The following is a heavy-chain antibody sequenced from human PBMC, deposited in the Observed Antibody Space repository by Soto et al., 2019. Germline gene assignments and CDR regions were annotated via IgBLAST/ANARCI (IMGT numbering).Heavy chain of an antibody. CDR2: ISGSGGKT. J-gene: IGHJ4*02. CDR1: GFTFSSYA. V-gene: IGHV3-23*01. D-gene: IGHD3-22*01. CDR3: AKDRYDSSGYFFNDY. Sequence: EVQLLESGGGLVQPGGSLRLSCAASGFTFSSYAMSWVRQAPGKGLEWVSTISGSGGKTYYADSVKGRFTISRDNSKNTLYLQMNSLRVEDTAVYYCAKDRYDSSGYFFNDYWGQGTLVTVSS.